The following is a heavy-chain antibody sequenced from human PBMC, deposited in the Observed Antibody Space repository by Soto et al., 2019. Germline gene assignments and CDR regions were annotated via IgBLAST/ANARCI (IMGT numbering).Heavy chain of an antibody. D-gene: IGHD5-18*01. CDR2: IYYSGST. Sequence: SETLSLTCTVSGGSISSYYWSWIRQPPGKGLEWIGYIYYSGSTNYNPSLKSRVTISVDTSKNQFSLKLSSVTAADTAVYYCARGSTAMVRHFDYWGQRTLVTVSS. V-gene: IGHV4-59*01. CDR3: ARGSTAMVRHFDY. J-gene: IGHJ4*02. CDR1: GGSISSYY.